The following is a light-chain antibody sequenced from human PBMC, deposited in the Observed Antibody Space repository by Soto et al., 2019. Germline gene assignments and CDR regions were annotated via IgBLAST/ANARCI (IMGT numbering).Light chain of an antibody. V-gene: IGLV2-14*03. CDR1: SSDVGGYDY. Sequence: QSALTQPASVSGSPGQSITTSCTGTSSDVGGYDYVSWYQQHPGKAPKLMIYDVSDRPTEVSKRFSGSKSGNTAYLTISGLQAEDEADYYCSSYTSISTWLFGGGTKVTVL. CDR2: DVS. CDR3: SSYTSISTWL. J-gene: IGLJ2*01.